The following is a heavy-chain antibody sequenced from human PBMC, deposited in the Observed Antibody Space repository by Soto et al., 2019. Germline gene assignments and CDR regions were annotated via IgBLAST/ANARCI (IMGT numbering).Heavy chain of an antibody. D-gene: IGHD2-8*01. J-gene: IGHJ5*02. Sequence: QVQLVQSGVEVKKPGATVKVSCKASGYTFSSYGITWVRQAPGQGLEWMGWITTYNGITNYAENLKGRVTMTTDTSTSTAYMELRSLRSDDTAVYYCARIPNYRGGWFDPWGQGTLVTVSS. CDR2: ITTYNGIT. V-gene: IGHV1-18*01. CDR1: GYTFSSYG. CDR3: ARIPNYRGGWFDP.